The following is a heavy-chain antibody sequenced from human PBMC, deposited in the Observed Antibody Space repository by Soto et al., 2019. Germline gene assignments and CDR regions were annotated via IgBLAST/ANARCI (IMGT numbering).Heavy chain of an antibody. D-gene: IGHD3-10*01. V-gene: IGHV4-59*08. J-gene: IGHJ4*02. CDR3: ARQQRSKSEFDY. Sequence: QVQLQESGPGLVKPSETLSLTCTVSGASISTDYWSWIRQPPGRALERIGYIYFTRNTNYNPSLNSRVTISVDTSKNQFSLNLSSVTAADTAVYYCARQQRSKSEFDYWGRGTLVTVSS. CDR2: IYFTRNT. CDR1: GASISTDY.